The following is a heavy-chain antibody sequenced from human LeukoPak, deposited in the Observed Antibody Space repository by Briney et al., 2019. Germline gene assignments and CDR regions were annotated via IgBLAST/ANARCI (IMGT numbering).Heavy chain of an antibody. CDR1: GGSISSSSYY. CDR2: IYYSGST. Sequence: SETLSLTCTVSGGSISSSSYYWGWIRQPPGKGLEWIGSIYYSGSTYYNTSLKSRVTISVDTSKNQFSLKLSSVTAADTAVYYCARDLGTYTNWFDPWGQGTLVTVSS. CDR3: ARDLGTYTNWFDP. V-gene: IGHV4-39*07. D-gene: IGHD3-16*01. J-gene: IGHJ5*02.